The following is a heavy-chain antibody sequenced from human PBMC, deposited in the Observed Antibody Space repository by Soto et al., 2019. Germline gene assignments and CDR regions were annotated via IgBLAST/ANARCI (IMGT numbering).Heavy chain of an antibody. V-gene: IGHV4-39*01. CDR1: SASISSSSYT. CDR2: IFYSGST. D-gene: IGHD6-19*01. J-gene: IGHJ4*02. Sequence: SETLSLTCTVSSASISSSSYTWGWIRQPPGKGLEWIGTIFYSGSTYYNPSLNGRVTISVDTSKNQFSLRLISVTAADTALYYCARRYGWLYFDYWGQGSLVTVSS. CDR3: ARRYGWLYFDY.